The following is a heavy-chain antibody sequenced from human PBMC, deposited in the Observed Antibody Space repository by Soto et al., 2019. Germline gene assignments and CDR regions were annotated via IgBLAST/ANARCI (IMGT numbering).Heavy chain of an antibody. CDR2: IIPTFGTA. Sequence: QVQLVQSGAEVKKPGSSVKVSCKASGGTFSSYAISWVRQAPGQGLEWMGGIIPTFGTANYAQKFQGRVTITADKSTSTAYMELSSLRSEDTAVYYCARVKYYYDSSGYYFSYWGQGTLVTVSS. J-gene: IGHJ4*02. V-gene: IGHV1-69*06. CDR1: GGTFSSYA. CDR3: ARVKYYYDSSGYYFSY. D-gene: IGHD3-22*01.